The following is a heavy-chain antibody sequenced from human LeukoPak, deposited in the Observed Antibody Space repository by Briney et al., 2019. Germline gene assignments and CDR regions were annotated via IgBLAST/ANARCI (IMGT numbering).Heavy chain of an antibody. CDR1: GFTLSSYA. CDR3: ARDRNIPRAYFDY. D-gene: IGHD1-14*01. J-gene: IGHJ4*02. CDR2: ISYDGSNK. Sequence: RRSLRPSCLASGFTLSSYAMHWVRQAPGKGLEWVAVISYDGSNKYYADSVKGRFTISRDNSKNTLYLQMYSLRAEDTAVYYCARDRNIPRAYFDYWGQGTLVTVSS. V-gene: IGHV3-30*04.